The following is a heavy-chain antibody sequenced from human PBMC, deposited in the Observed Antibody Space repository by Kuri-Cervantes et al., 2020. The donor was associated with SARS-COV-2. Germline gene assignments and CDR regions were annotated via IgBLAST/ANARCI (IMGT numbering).Heavy chain of an antibody. CDR3: AKCGELLTSSYCYYGTDV. J-gene: IGHJ6*02. CDR1: GFTFSSYA. V-gene: IGHV3-23*01. CDR2: ISGSGGST. D-gene: IGHD1-26*01. Sequence: GESLKISCAASGFTFSSYAMSWVRQAPGKGLEWVSAISGSGGSTYYADSVKGRFTISRDNSKNTLYLQMNSLRAEDTAVYYCAKCGELLTSSYCYYGTDVWGQGTTVTVSS.